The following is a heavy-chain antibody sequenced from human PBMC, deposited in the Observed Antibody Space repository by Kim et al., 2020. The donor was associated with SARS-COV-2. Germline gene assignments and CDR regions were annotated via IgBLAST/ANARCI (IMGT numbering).Heavy chain of an antibody. J-gene: IGHJ5*02. V-gene: IGHV4-39*01. CDR2: INYSGST. D-gene: IGHD1-1*01. CDR3: SRHYLGSAWHP. Sequence: SETLSLTCTVSGGSISGSSYYWGWIRQPPGKGLEWIGSINYSGSTYYKPSLKSRVTISVDTSKNQFSLKLTSVTAADTAIYYCSRHYLGSAWHPCGQGTLVTVSS. CDR1: GGSISGSSYY.